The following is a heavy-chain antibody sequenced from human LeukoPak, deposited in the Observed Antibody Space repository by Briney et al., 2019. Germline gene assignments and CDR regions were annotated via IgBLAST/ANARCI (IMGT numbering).Heavy chain of an antibody. CDR2: ISAYNGNT. J-gene: IGHJ4*02. D-gene: IGHD1-26*01. CDR3: ARVSYSGSYKDY. V-gene: IGHV1-18*01. Sequence: ASVKVSCKASGYTFTSYGMSWVRQAPGQGLEWMGWISAYNGNTNYAQKLQGRVTMTTDTSTSTAYMELRSLRSDDTAVYYCARVSYSGSYKDYWGQGTLVTVSS. CDR1: GYTFTSYG.